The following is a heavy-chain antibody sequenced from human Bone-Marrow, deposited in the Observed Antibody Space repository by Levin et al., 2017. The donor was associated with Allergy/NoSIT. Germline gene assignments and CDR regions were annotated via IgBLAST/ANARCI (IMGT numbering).Heavy chain of an antibody. Sequence: SQTLSLTCTVSGGSVSSGSYYWGWIRQPPGKGLESIGYIFYTGTTNYNPSLKSRVTISVDTSRNQFSLKVSSVTAADTAVYYCARDSPDFGFDFWGQGILVTVSS. CDR3: ARDSPDFGFDF. CDR2: IFYTGTT. D-gene: IGHD3-16*01. J-gene: IGHJ4*02. V-gene: IGHV4-61*01. CDR1: GGSVSSGSYY.